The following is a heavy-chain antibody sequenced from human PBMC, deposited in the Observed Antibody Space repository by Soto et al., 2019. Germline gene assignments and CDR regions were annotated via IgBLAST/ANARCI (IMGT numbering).Heavy chain of an antibody. V-gene: IGHV2-5*02. CDR2: IYWDDDK. D-gene: IGHD3-3*01. Sequence: QITLNESGPTQVKPRQTLTLTCTFSGFSLTTSGVGVGWIRQSPGKAPEWLALIYWDDDKRYIPSLKSRLTITKDTSKNQVVLTMANLDPADTATYDCAHRVLRTVFGLVTTAAIYFDFWGQGTPVAVSS. J-gene: IGHJ4*02. CDR3: AHRVLRTVFGLVTTAAIYFDF. CDR1: GFSLTTSGVG.